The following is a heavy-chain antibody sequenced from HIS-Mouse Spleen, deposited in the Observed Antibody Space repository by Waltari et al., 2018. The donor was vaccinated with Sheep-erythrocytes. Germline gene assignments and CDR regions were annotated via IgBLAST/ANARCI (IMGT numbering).Heavy chain of an antibody. Sequence: QVQLVQSGAEVKKPGASVKVSCKASGYTFTGYYMHWVRQAPGQGLEWMGWINPNRGGTNDEKKFQGRVTMTRETSISTAYMELSRLRSDDTAVYYCARVRWGSICDYWGQGTLVTVSS. V-gene: IGHV1-2*02. J-gene: IGHJ4*02. CDR2: INPNRGGT. D-gene: IGHD4-17*01. CDR3: ARVRWGSICDY. CDR1: GYTFTGYY.